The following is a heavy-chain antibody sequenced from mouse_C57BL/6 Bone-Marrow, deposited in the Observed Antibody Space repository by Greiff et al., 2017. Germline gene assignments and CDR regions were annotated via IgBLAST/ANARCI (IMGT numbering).Heavy chain of an antibody. CDR2: IYIGNGYT. Sequence: EVKLMESGAELVRPGSSVKMSCKTSGYTFTSYGINWVKQRPGQGLEWIGYIYIGNGYTEYNEKFKGKATLTSDTSSSTAYMQLSSLTSEDSAIYFCARQDYYGSSYWFAYWGQGTLVTVAA. V-gene: IGHV1-58*01. CDR3: ARQDYYGSSYWFAY. D-gene: IGHD1-1*01. J-gene: IGHJ3*01. CDR1: GYTFTSYG.